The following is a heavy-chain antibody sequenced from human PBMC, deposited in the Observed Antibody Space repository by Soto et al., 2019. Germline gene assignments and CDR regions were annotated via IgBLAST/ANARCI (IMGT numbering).Heavy chain of an antibody. CDR3: AKDWYDSSAYENFDY. J-gene: IGHJ4*02. Sequence: VQLLESGGGLVQPGGSLRLSCAASGFTFSRYAMSWVRQAPGKGLEWVSSISGSGGTTHYADSVKGRFTISRDNSKNTLYLQMNSLRAEDTAVYYCAKDWYDSSAYENFDYWDQGTLVTVSS. CDR2: ISGSGGTT. D-gene: IGHD3-22*01. CDR1: GFTFSRYA. V-gene: IGHV3-23*01.